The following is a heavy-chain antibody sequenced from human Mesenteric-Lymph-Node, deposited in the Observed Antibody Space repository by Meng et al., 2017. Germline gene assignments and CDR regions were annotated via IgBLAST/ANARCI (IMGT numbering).Heavy chain of an antibody. D-gene: IGHD1-7*01. CDR1: GFTFSNYW. Sequence: GESLKISCAASGFTFSNYWMNWVRQAPGMGPEWVASLKGDGSETHHVDSVKGRFTISRDNAKSSVYLQMNSVRAEDTAVYYCARQELRSGPGNGYWGQGTLVTVSS. V-gene: IGHV3-7*01. CDR2: LKGDGSET. CDR3: ARQELRSGPGNGY. J-gene: IGHJ4*02.